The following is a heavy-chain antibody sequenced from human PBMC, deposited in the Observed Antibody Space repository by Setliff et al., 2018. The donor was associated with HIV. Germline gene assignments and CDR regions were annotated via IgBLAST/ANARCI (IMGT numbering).Heavy chain of an antibody. CDR3: ARAFSGYYFDY. CDR1: GLPFYNYW. D-gene: IGHD3-3*01. Sequence: PGGSLRLSCVASGLPFYNYWMTWLRRAPGRGLEWVANIKQDGSDMHYIESVKGRFTIFRDNAKNSVFLQMNSLRAEYTGVYYCARAFSGYYFDYWGQGTLVTVSS. CDR2: IKQDGSDM. V-gene: IGHV3-7*01. J-gene: IGHJ4*02.